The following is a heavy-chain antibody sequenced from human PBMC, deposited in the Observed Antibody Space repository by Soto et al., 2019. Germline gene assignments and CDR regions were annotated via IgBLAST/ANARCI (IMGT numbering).Heavy chain of an antibody. Sequence: GGSLRLSCAASGFTSSNYAMSWVRQAPGKGLEWVSTISGSGDSTYYADSVKGRFTISRDNSRNTLYLQMNSLRAEDTAVYYCAKALRYFDWLLRPWNSMDVWDQGTTVTVSS. CDR3: AKALRYFDWLLRPWNSMDV. J-gene: IGHJ6*02. D-gene: IGHD3-9*01. CDR2: ISGSGDST. CDR1: GFTSSNYA. V-gene: IGHV3-23*01.